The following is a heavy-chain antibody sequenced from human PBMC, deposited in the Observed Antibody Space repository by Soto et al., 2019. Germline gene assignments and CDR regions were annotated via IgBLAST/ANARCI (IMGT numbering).Heavy chain of an antibody. CDR1: GSTFSSLS. D-gene: IGHD3-16*02. V-gene: IGHV3-30-3*01. Sequence: QVQLVESGGGVIQPGKSLRLSCAASGSTFSSLSLHWVRQAPGKGLEWVAVISYDGSTKSYADSVKGRFTISRNNSNNTVSLQMFSLRADDTAVYYCASGRITFGGVIGLFDYWGQGTQVTVSS. CDR2: ISYDGSTK. J-gene: IGHJ4*02. CDR3: ASGRITFGGVIGLFDY.